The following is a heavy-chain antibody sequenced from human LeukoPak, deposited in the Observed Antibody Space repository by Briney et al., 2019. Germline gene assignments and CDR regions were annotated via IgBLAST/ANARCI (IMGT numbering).Heavy chain of an antibody. V-gene: IGHV1-18*01. Sequence: GASVKVSCKASGYTFTSYGISWGRQAPGQGLEWMGWISAYNGNTNYAQKLQVRVSMTTDTSTTTAYMELRSLRSDDTAVYYCARDSPGDDYWGQGTLVTVSS. CDR1: GYTFTSYG. CDR2: ISAYNGNT. D-gene: IGHD3-16*01. J-gene: IGHJ4*02. CDR3: ARDSPGDDY.